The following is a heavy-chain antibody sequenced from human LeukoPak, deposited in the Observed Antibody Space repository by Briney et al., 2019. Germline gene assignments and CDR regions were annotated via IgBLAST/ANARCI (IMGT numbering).Heavy chain of an antibody. CDR1: GGSFSGYY. Sequence: SETLSLTCDVYGGSFSGYYWGWNRKPPGPALDFDGEINHSGSTNYNPSLKSRVTISVDTSKNQFSLKLSSVTAADTAVYYCASRRTPPRNWFDPWGQGTLVTVSS. J-gene: IGHJ5*02. D-gene: IGHD1-14*01. CDR2: INHSGST. V-gene: IGHV4-34*01. CDR3: ASRRTPPRNWFDP.